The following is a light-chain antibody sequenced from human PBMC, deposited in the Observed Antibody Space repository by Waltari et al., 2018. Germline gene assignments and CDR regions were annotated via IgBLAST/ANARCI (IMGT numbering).Light chain of an antibody. J-gene: IGLJ2*01. CDR1: SSDVGGYNS. Sequence: QSALTQPASVSGSPGQSITISCTGTSSDVGGYNSVPWYQAHPGQAPKVIIYDVSDRPSGISERFSGSKSGNTASLTISGLQAEDEADYYCSSQSSDNVVLFGGGTKLTVL. CDR3: SSQSSDNVVL. V-gene: IGLV2-14*03. CDR2: DVS.